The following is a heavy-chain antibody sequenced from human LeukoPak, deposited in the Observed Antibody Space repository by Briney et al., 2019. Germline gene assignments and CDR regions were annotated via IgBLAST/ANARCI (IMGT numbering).Heavy chain of an antibody. CDR2: ISSSSSYI. V-gene: IGHV3-21*01. J-gene: IGHJ4*02. CDR3: ARGFSYYDILTGDEITNFDY. Sequence: GGSLRLSCAASGFTFSSYSMNWVRQAPGKGLEWVSSISSSSSYIYYADSVKGRFTISRDNAKNSLYLQMNSLRAEDTAVYYCARGFSYYDILTGDEITNFDYWGQGTLVTVSS. D-gene: IGHD3-9*01. CDR1: GFTFSSYS.